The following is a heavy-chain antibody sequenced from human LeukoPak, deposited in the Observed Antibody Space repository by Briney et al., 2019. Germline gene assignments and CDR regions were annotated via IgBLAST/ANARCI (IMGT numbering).Heavy chain of an antibody. CDR2: ISGSGGTT. CDR3: ARAPGGNYDILTGYYTGGAFDI. V-gene: IGHV3-23*01. CDR1: GFTFSIFA. Sequence: GGSLRLSCAASGFTFSIFAMSWVRQAPGKGLEWVTAISGSGGTTYYGDSVKGRFTISRDNSKNTLYLQMNSLRVEDTAVYYCARAPGGNYDILTGYYTGGAFDIWGQGTMVTVSS. D-gene: IGHD3-9*01. J-gene: IGHJ3*02.